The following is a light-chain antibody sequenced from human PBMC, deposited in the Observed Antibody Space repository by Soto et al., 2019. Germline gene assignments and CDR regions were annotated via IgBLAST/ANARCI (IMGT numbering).Light chain of an antibody. CDR1: SSDIGGHDD. J-gene: IGLJ1*01. V-gene: IGLV2-14*03. CDR2: GVA. CDR3: CSYTSDLTPYV. Sequence: QSALTQPASVSGSPGQSITISCTGTSSDIGGHDDVSWYQQHPGKVPKLLIYGVADRSSGVSNRFSGSKSGNVASLTISGLQAEDEADYYCCSYTSDLTPYVFGTGTKLTVL.